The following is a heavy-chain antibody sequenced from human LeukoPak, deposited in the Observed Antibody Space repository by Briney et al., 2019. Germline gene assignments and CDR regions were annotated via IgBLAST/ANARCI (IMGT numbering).Heavy chain of an antibody. Sequence: RASETLSLTCTVSDGSISSYYWSWIRQPPGKGLEWIGYIYYSGSTNYNPSLKSRVTISINKSKNQFSVKLSSVTAAETAVYYCARGTYATSSFLVGRYYLDYWGQGALVTVSS. CDR3: ARGTYATSSFLVGRYYLDY. CDR1: DGSISSYY. J-gene: IGHJ4*02. V-gene: IGHV4-59*01. CDR2: IYYSGST. D-gene: IGHD2-2*01.